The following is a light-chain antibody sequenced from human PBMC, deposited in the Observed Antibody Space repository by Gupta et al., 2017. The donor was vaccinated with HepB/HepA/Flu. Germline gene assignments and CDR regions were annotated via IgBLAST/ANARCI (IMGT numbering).Light chain of an antibody. CDR2: AAS. CDR3: QKSYSTSWT. J-gene: IGKJ1*01. V-gene: IGKV1-39*01. CDR1: QSISSY. Sequence: DLHMTLSPSSLSASVGDRVTITCRASQSISSYLNWYQQKPGKAAKLLIYAASRWQSGVPSRLSGSGCGTEVTLTSSRLQPEDCATYDGQKSYSTSWTCGQGTKVEIK.